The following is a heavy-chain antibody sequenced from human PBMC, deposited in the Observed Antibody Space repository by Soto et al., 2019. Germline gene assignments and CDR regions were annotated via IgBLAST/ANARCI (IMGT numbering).Heavy chain of an antibody. J-gene: IGHJ4*02. Sequence: GGSLRLSCAASGFTFTNYWMGWVRQAPGKGLEWVANIKQDGSEKYYADSAKGRFIISRDNAKTSLYLQMNSLRAEDTAVYYCARDMGVFWSGYPEGGFDYWGQGTPVTVSS. D-gene: IGHD3-3*01. V-gene: IGHV3-7*01. CDR3: ARDMGVFWSGYPEGGFDY. CDR2: IKQDGSEK. CDR1: GFTFTNYW.